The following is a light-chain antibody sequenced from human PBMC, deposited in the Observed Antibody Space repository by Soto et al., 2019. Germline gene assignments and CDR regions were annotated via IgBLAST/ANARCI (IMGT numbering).Light chain of an antibody. CDR3: QQYDTWPRT. CDR2: GAS. CDR1: QSVSSN. V-gene: IGKV3-15*01. J-gene: IGKJ1*01. Sequence: EIVMTQSPASLSVPPGERATLSCRASQSVSSNFAWYLQKPGQAPRLLIYGASTRATAVPARFTASGSGTEFTLTISSLQSDDFGVYYCQQYDTWPRTFGQGIKVEIK.